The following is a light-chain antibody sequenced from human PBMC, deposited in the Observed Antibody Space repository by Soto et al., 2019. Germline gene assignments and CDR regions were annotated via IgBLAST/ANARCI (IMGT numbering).Light chain of an antibody. Sequence: QSALTQPPSASGSAGQSVTISCTGTSTDVGGYNYVSWYQQHPGKAPKLMIYEVSKRPSGVPDRFSGSKSGNTASLTVSGLQAEDEADYYCSSYAGNNIHYVLGTGTKVTVL. CDR3: SSYAGNNIHYV. CDR1: STDVGGYNY. V-gene: IGLV2-8*01. J-gene: IGLJ1*01. CDR2: EVS.